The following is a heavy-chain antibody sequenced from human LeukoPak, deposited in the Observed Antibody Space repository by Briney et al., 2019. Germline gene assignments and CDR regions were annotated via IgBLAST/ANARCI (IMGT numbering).Heavy chain of an antibody. D-gene: IGHD3-22*01. Sequence: GGSLRLSCAASGFTFSSYGMHWVRQAPGKGLEWVAVIWYDGSNKYYADSVTGRFTISRDNSKNTLYLQMNSLRAEDTAVYYCAKGGYYDSSGLADYWGQGTLVTVSS. CDR1: GFTFSSYG. V-gene: IGHV3-33*06. CDR3: AKGGYYDSSGLADY. J-gene: IGHJ4*02. CDR2: IWYDGSNK.